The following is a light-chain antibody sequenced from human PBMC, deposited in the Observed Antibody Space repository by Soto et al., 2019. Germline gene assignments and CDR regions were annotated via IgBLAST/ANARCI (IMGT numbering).Light chain of an antibody. CDR3: VQVSHFPRT. Sequence: DIVMTQTPLSSPVTLGQPASISCRSSQSLVYSDGNTSLSLLQQRPGQPPRLLIYQVSNRFSGVPDRFSGCGAGTDFTLKISRVEAEDVGIYYCVQVSHFPRTFGQGTKVEIK. J-gene: IGKJ1*01. CDR2: QVS. V-gene: IGKV2-24*01. CDR1: QSLVYSDGNTS.